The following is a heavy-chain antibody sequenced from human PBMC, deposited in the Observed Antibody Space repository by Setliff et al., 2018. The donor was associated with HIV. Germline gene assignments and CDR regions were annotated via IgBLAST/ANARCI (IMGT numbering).Heavy chain of an antibody. CDR1: DYTFTTYW. CDR3: ARHPRGELCFGESPRERFFDY. V-gene: IGHV5-51*01. J-gene: IGHJ4*02. D-gene: IGHD3-10*01. Sequence: GESLKISCKALDYTFTTYWIGWVRQMPGKGLEWMGIIYPDDSDTRYSPSFQGQVTISADKSISTAYLQWSSLKASDIAMYYCARHPRGELCFGESPRERFFDYWGQGTLVTVSS. CDR2: IYPDDSDT.